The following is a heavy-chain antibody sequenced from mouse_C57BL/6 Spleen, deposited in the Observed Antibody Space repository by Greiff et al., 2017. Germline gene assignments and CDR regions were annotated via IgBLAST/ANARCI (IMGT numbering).Heavy chain of an antibody. CDR3: ARGGSSYEDWYFDV. Sequence: EVHLVESEGGLVQPGRSMKLSCTASGFTFSDYYMAWVRQVPEKGLEWVANINYDGSSTYYLDSLKSRFIISRDNAKNFLYLQMSSLKSEDTATYYCARGGSSYEDWYFDVWGTGTTVTVSS. CDR2: INYDGSST. V-gene: IGHV5-16*01. J-gene: IGHJ1*03. D-gene: IGHD1-1*01. CDR1: GFTFSDYY.